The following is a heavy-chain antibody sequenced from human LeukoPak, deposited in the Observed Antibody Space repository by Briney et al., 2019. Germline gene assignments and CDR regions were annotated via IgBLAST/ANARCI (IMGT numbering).Heavy chain of an antibody. Sequence: PSETLSLTCTVSGGSISSYYWSWIRQPPGKGLEWIGYIYYSGSTNYNPSLKSRITISVDMSKNQFSLKLSSVTAADTAVYYCARNGHCSSTSCLYWFDPWGQGTLVTVSS. V-gene: IGHV4-59*12. CDR3: ARNGHCSSTSCLYWFDP. J-gene: IGHJ5*02. CDR1: GGSISSYY. CDR2: IYYSGST. D-gene: IGHD2-2*01.